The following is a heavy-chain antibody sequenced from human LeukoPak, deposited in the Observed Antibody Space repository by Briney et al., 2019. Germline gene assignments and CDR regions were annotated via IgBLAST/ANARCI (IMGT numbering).Heavy chain of an antibody. Sequence: PSETLSLTCAVSGDSVSSVTWWSWLRQPPGKGLEWIGSIYYSGTTYYNPSLKSRVTISVDTSKNQFSLNLNSVTAADTAVYYCATQVGAARTYFDYWGQGTLVTVSS. V-gene: IGHV4-38-2*01. CDR1: GDSVSSVTW. D-gene: IGHD6-6*01. J-gene: IGHJ4*02. CDR3: ATQVGAARTYFDY. CDR2: IYYSGTT.